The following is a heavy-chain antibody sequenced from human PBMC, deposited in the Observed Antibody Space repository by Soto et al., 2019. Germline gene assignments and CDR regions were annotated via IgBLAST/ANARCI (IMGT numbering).Heavy chain of an antibody. J-gene: IGHJ4*02. D-gene: IGHD6-19*01. Sequence: SVKVSCKTSGSNFGGHTFNWVRQAPGQSLEWMGGILPILVRPNYAPKFQGRLTITADKSTTTVYMELSSLKSDDTAVYYCARAKRVDAVAGPFDYWGQGTLVTVSS. CDR2: ILPILVRP. V-gene: IGHV1-69*06. CDR3: ARAKRVDAVAGPFDY. CDR1: GSNFGGHT.